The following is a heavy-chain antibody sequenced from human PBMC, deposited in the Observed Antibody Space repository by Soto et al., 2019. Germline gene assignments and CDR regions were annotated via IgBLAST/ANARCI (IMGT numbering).Heavy chain of an antibody. V-gene: IGHV3-53*04. CDR2: IYSGGST. CDR1: GFTVSSNY. D-gene: IGHD3-10*01. Sequence: GGSLRLSCAASGFTVSSNYMSWVRQAPGKGLEWVSVIYSGGSTYYADSVKGRFTISRHNSKNTLYLQMNSLRAEDTAVYYCARAGLPTMVRGVTLPYYYYYYMDVWGKGTTVTVSS. CDR3: ARAGLPTMVRGVTLPYYYYYYMDV. J-gene: IGHJ6*03.